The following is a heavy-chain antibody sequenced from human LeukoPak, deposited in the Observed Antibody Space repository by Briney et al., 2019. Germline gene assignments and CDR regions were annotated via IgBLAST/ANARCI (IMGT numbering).Heavy chain of an antibody. Sequence: GGPLRLSCEASGFTFSSYAMSWVPQAPGKGLEWVSTNSGSGGSTYYADSVKGRFTISRDNSKNTLYLQMNSLRAEDTAVYYCAKDRFGIAAAGRNWFDPWGQGTLVTVSS. CDR2: NSGSGGST. D-gene: IGHD6-13*01. V-gene: IGHV3-23*01. CDR3: AKDRFGIAAAGRNWFDP. CDR1: GFTFSSYA. J-gene: IGHJ5*02.